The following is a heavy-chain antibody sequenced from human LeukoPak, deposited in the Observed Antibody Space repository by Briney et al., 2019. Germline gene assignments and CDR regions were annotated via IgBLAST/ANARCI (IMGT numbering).Heavy chain of an antibody. CDR1: GYSFTAHW. D-gene: IGHD3-16*01. CDR3: ARHSWGSSFVRFFDS. V-gene: IGHV5-51*01. Sequence: GESLKISCKGLGYSFTAHWIAWVRQMPGKGLEWMGLIYPGDSDTRYSPSFQGQVTISADKSISTAYLQWRSLQASDTAMYYCARHSWGSSFVRFFDSWGQGTQVTVSS. CDR2: IYPGDSDT. J-gene: IGHJ4*02.